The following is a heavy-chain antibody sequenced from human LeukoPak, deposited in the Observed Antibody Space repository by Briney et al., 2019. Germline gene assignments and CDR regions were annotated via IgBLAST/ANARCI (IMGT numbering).Heavy chain of an antibody. D-gene: IGHD3-22*01. Sequence: GGSLRLSCAASGSTFSSYAMSWVRQAPGKGLEWVSAISGSGGSTYYADSVKGRFTISRDNSKNTLYLQMNSLRAEDTAVYYCAKDNDSSGYYLYYFDYWGQGTLVTVSS. V-gene: IGHV3-23*01. J-gene: IGHJ4*02. CDR3: AKDNDSSGYYLYYFDY. CDR1: GSTFSSYA. CDR2: ISGSGGST.